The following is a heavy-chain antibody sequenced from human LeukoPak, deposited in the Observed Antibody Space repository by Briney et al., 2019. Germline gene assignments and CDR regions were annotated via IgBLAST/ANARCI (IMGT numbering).Heavy chain of an antibody. CDR3: ARDGTYYYDSSGYGADAFDI. D-gene: IGHD3-22*01. J-gene: IGHJ3*02. CDR2: IMIGGDGK. CDR1: GFPFNNYA. V-gene: IGHV3-23*01. Sequence: GGSLRLSCAGSGFPFNNYAMSWVRRAPRKGLEWVSTIMIGGDGKHYADSVKGRFTISRDNSKNTLYLQMNSLRAEDTAVYYCARDGTYYYDSSGYGADAFDIWGQGTMVTVSS.